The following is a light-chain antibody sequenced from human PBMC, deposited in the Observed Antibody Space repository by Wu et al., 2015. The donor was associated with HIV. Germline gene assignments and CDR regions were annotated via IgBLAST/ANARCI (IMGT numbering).Light chain of an antibody. CDR3: QQYYITPQT. CDR2: AAS. V-gene: IGKV1-NL1*01. J-gene: IGKJ1*01. CDR1: QGITTS. Sequence: DIQMTQSPSSLSASVGDRVTITCRASQGITTSLAWYQQIPGKAPKLLIYAASRLEGGVPSRFSGSGSGTDFTLTIDSLQPGDFATYYCQQYYITPQTFGQGTTVDVK.